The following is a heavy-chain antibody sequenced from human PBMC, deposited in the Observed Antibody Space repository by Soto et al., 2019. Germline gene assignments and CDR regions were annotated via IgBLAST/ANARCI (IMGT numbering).Heavy chain of an antibody. D-gene: IGHD3-22*01. J-gene: IGHJ6*02. CDR1: GGTLSNSA. V-gene: IGHV1-69*19. Sequence: QLQLAQSGADVKKAGSSVKVSCKASGGTLSNSAFSWVRQAPGQGLEWMGGIIPVFGIVNYAQKFQDRVTLTADESTSTAYMELRSLRSEDTAVYFCARGRIVVVGSRAYYGMDVWGQGTTVTV. CDR3: ARGRIVVVGSRAYYGMDV. CDR2: IIPVFGIV.